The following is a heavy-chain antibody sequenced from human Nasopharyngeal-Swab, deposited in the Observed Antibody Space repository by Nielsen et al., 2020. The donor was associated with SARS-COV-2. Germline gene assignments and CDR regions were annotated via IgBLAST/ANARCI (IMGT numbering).Heavy chain of an antibody. V-gene: IGHV5-51*01. CDR3: ARSMPSRYYYYGMDV. D-gene: IGHD2-2*01. CDR2: IYPGDSDT. CDR1: GYSFTGYW. J-gene: IGHJ6*02. Sequence: GESLKISCKGSGYSFTGYWIGWVRQMPGKGLEWMGIIYPGDSDTRYSPSFQGQVTISADKSISTAYLQWSSLKASDTAMYYCARSMPSRYYYYGMDVWGQGTTVTVSS.